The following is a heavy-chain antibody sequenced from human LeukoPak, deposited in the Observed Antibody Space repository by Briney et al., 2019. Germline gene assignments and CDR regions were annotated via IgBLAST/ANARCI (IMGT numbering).Heavy chain of an antibody. D-gene: IGHD3-10*01. CDR1: GVSFSSGGYY. Sequence: SETLSLTCTVSGVSFSSGGYYWSWLPQHPGKGLEWIGHIYHTGSSYYNPTLKSRVTISVDTSKNQSSLRLKSVTAADTAVYYCARLVARVRGVTYYFDYWGQGTLVTVSS. CDR2: IYHTGSS. CDR3: ARLVARVRGVTYYFDY. J-gene: IGHJ4*02. V-gene: IGHV4-31*03.